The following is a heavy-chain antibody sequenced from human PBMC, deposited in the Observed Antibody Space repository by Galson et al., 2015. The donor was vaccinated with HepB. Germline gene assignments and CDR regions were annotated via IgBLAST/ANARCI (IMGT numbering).Heavy chain of an antibody. CDR3: ASPSEYIVATMMPFDI. D-gene: IGHD5-12*01. CDR2: IIPIFGTA. J-gene: IGHJ3*02. CDR1: GGTFSSYA. Sequence: SVKVSCKASGGTFSSYAISWVRQAPGQGLEWMGGIIPIFGTANYAQKFQGRVTITADKSTSTAYMELSSLRSEDTAVYYCASPSEYIVATMMPFDIWGQGTMVTVSS. V-gene: IGHV1-69*06.